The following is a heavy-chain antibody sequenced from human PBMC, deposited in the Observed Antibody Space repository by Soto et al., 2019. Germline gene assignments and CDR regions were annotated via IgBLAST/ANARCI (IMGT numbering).Heavy chain of an antibody. J-gene: IGHJ4*02. CDR1: GYSFINYW. CDR2: IDPRDSYT. Sequence: GESLKISCQASGYSFINYWINWVRQMPDKGLEWMGRIDPRDSYTNYSPSFQGHVTISIDKSINTAYLQWSSPKASDTAIYYCVRQYMVAARNSPYYLDLWGQGILVTVSS. V-gene: IGHV5-10-1*01. D-gene: IGHD2-15*01. CDR3: VRQYMVAARNSPYYLDL.